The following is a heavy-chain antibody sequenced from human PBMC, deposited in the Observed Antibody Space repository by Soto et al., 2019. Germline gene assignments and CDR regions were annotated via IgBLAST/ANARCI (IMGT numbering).Heavy chain of an antibody. Sequence: QLQLQESGPGLVKPSETLSLTCTVSGGSISSSRYYWGWIRQPPGKGLEWIGSMYYSGSTYYNPSLKSRVTTSVDTSRNQISLKLSSVTAADTAVYYCASLYCSSSTCNYYYYYYTDVWGNGTTVTVSS. CDR1: GGSISSSRYY. CDR2: MYYSGST. V-gene: IGHV4-39*01. D-gene: IGHD2-2*01. J-gene: IGHJ6*03. CDR3: ASLYCSSSTCNYYYYYYTDV.